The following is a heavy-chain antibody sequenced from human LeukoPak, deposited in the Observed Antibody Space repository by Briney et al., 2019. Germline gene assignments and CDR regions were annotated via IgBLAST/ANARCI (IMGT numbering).Heavy chain of an antibody. V-gene: IGHV4-34*01. J-gene: IGHJ4*02. CDR2: INHSGST. CDR3: AIGIDAYYDILTGYFSL. Sequence: PSETLSLTCAVYGGSFSGYYWSWIRQPPGKGLEWIGEINHSGSTNYNPSLKSRVTISVDTSKNQFSLKLSSVTAADTAVYYCAIGIDAYYDILTGYFSLWGQGTLVTVSS. D-gene: IGHD3-9*01. CDR1: GGSFSGYY.